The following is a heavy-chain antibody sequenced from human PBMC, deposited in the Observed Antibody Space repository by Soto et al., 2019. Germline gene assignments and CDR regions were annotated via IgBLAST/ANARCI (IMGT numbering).Heavy chain of an antibody. J-gene: IGHJ4*02. D-gene: IGHD3-10*01. Sequence: QGQMVQSGAEVKQTGASVKVSCKTSGYTFTTFGINWVRQAPGQGLEWRGWLTASDGKRNFAQKFQDRLTMTMDISTSTGYMELSGLRSDDTAVYFCARGLTYGDFDYWGRGTQVAVSS. CDR2: LTASDGKR. V-gene: IGHV1-18*01. CDR3: ARGLTYGDFDY. CDR1: GYTFTTFG.